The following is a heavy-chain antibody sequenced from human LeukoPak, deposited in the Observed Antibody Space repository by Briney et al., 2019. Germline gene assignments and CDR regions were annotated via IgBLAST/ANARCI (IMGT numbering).Heavy chain of an antibody. V-gene: IGHV1-46*01. Sequence: GASVKVSCKASGYTFTGYYMHWVRQAPGQGLEWMGIINPSGGSTSYAQKFQGRVTMTRDMSTSTVYMELSSLRSEDTAVYYCARVKQWTRWLQEDAFDIWGQGTMVTVSS. CDR3: ARVKQWTRWLQEDAFDI. J-gene: IGHJ3*02. CDR1: GYTFTGYY. CDR2: INPSGGST. D-gene: IGHD5-24*01.